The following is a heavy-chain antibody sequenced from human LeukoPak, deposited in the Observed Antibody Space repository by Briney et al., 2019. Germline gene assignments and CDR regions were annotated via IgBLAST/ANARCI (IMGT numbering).Heavy chain of an antibody. V-gene: IGHV3-30*04. J-gene: IGHJ4*02. CDR2: ISYDGSNK. Sequence: PGRSLRLSCAASGFTFSSYAMHWVRQAPGKGLEWVAVISYDGSNKYYADSVKGRFTISRDNSKNTLYLQMNSLRAEDTAVYYSAREGRVIVGATGYFGYWGQGTLVTVSS. CDR3: AREGRVIVGATGYFGY. CDR1: GFTFSSYA. D-gene: IGHD1-26*01.